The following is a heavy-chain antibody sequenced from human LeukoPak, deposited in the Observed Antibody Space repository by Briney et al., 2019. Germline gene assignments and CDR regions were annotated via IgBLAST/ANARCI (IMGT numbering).Heavy chain of an antibody. V-gene: IGHV3-48*03. CDR1: GFTFSSYE. CDR2: ISGSDNTI. Sequence: QPGGSLRLSCAASGFTFSSYEMNWVRQAPGKGLEWVSYISGSDNTIYYADSVKGRFTISRDNTKSSLYMQMNSLRAEDTAVYYCVSAYGGLLDYWGQGTLVTVSS. CDR3: VSAYGGLLDY. D-gene: IGHD3-16*01. J-gene: IGHJ4*02.